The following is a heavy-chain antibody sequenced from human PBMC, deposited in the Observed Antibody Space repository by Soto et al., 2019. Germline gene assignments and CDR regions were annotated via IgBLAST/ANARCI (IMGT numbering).Heavy chain of an antibody. Sequence: QVQLQQWGAGLLKPSETLSLTCAVYGGSFSGYYWTWIRQPPGTGLEWIGEITHSGSTNYKPSLKNRVTISVDTSKNQFSLKLTSVTAADTAVYFCARDKITGLFDYWGQGTLVTVSS. J-gene: IGHJ4*02. CDR1: GGSFSGYY. CDR3: ARDKITGLFDY. V-gene: IGHV4-34*01. CDR2: ITHSGST. D-gene: IGHD2-8*02.